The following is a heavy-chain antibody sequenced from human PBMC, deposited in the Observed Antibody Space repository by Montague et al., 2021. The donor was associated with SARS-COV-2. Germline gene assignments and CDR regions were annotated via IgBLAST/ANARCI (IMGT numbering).Heavy chain of an antibody. CDR3: ARAFRIELWKRNWYFGL. D-gene: IGHD3-16*01. V-gene: IGHV4-59*11. J-gene: IGHJ2*01. Sequence: SETLSLTCSVSGGSISCHYWSWIRQPPGKGLEWIGNFDHSGDTKYNPSLKSRATISVDTSKNQFALRLHSVTAADTAVYYCARAFRIELWKRNWYFGLWGQGTLVTVSS. CDR1: GGSISCHY. CDR2: FDHSGDT.